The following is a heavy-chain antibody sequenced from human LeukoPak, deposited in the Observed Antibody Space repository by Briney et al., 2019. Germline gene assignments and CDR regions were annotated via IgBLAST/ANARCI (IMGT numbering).Heavy chain of an antibody. D-gene: IGHD3-10*01. J-gene: IGHJ5*02. V-gene: IGHV1-8*01. CDR2: MNPNSGNT. CDR3: ARAGSKLLWFGELSIGFDP. CDR1: GYTFTSYD. Sequence: GASVKVSCKASGYTFTSYDINWVRQATGQGLEWMGRMNPNSGNTGYAQKFQGRVTMTRNTSISTAYMELSSLRSEDTAVYYCARAGSKLLWFGELSIGFDPWGQGTLVTVSS.